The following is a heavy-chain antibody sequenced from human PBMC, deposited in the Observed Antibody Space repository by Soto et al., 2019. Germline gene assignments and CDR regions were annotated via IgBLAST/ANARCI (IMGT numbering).Heavy chain of an antibody. Sequence: PSQTLSLTCAITGDSVSSNSAGWSWVRQSPSRGLEWLGRTYYRSKWYYEYAVSVRGRITINPDTSKNQYSLQLNSVTPEDTAGYFFARGEQYSGRIFDFWGQGTLVTVSS. V-gene: IGHV6-1*01. CDR3: ARGEQYSGRIFDF. J-gene: IGHJ4*01. D-gene: IGHD1-26*01. CDR1: GDSVSSNSAG. CDR2: TYYRSKWYY.